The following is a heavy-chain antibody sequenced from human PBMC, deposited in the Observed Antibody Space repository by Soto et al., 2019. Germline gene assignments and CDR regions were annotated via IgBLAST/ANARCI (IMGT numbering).Heavy chain of an antibody. CDR1: GGSIRSYY. CDR2: IYYSGST. V-gene: IGHV4-59*01. J-gene: IGHJ4*02. CDR3: ARGELLLSLDY. D-gene: IGHD1-26*01. Sequence: SETLSLTCAVSGGSIRSYYWSWIRQPPGKGLEWIGYIYYSGSTNYNPSLKSRVTISVDTSKNQFSLKLSSVTAADTAVYYCARGELLLSLDYWGQGTLVTVS.